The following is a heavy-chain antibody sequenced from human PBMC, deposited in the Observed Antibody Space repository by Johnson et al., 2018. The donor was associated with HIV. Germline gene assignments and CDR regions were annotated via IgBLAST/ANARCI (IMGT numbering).Heavy chain of an antibody. CDR2: INWNGGSP. V-gene: IGHV3-NL1*01. CDR3: ARVPFPRPTSPNYINDAFDI. CDR1: GFTFSSYG. Sequence: QVQLVESGGGVVQPGGSLRLSCAASGFTFSSYGMHWVRQAPGKGLEWVSGINWNGGSPGYADSVQGRFTIPRANSKNTLYLQMNSLTTEDTAMYYCARVPFPRPTSPNYINDAFDIWGQGTMVTVSS. D-gene: IGHD4-11*01. J-gene: IGHJ3*02.